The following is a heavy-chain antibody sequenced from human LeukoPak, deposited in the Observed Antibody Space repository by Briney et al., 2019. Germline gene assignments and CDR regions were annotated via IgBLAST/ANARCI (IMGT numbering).Heavy chain of an antibody. CDR2: IRYDGSNK. D-gene: IGHD2-8*01. J-gene: IGHJ4*02. Sequence: QPGGSLRLSCAASGFTFSSYGMHWVRQAPGKGLEWVAFIRYDGSNKYYADSVKGRFTISRDNSKNTLYLQMNSLRAEDTAVYYCAKGPARGYCTNGVCYRYYFDYWGQGTLVTVSS. V-gene: IGHV3-30*02. CDR1: GFTFSSYG. CDR3: AKGPARGYCTNGVCYRYYFDY.